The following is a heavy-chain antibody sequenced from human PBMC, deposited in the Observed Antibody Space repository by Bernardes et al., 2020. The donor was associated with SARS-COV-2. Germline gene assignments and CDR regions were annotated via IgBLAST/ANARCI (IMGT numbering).Heavy chain of an antibody. Sequence: SETLSLTCAVYGGSFSGHYWTWIRQPPGKGLEWIGEINDSGSTNYNPSLKSRVTISIDTSKNQFSLKLSSVTAADTAVYFCARGLLVVTTKTFDYWGHGTLVTVSS. V-gene: IGHV4-34*01. CDR2: INDSGST. CDR1: GGSFSGHY. J-gene: IGHJ4*01. D-gene: IGHD2-21*02. CDR3: ARGLLVVTTKTFDY.